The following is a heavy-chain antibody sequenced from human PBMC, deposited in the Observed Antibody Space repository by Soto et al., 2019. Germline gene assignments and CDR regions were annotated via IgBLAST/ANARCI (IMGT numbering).Heavy chain of an antibody. D-gene: IGHD3-3*01. CDR1: GFTFSIFG. CDR2: IWYDGSNV. CDR3: ARDTYYDFWSGYYRSAYYYYGMDV. Sequence: GGSLRLSCAASGFTFSIFGMHWVRQAPGKGLEWAAIIWYDGSNVYYADSVKGRFTISRDNAKNSLYLQMNSLRDEDTAVYYCARDTYYDFWSGYYRSAYYYYGMDVWGQGTTVTVSS. J-gene: IGHJ6*02. V-gene: IGHV3-33*01.